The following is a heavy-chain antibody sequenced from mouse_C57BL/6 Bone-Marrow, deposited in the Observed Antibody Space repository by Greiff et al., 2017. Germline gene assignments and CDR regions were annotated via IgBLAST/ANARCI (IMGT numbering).Heavy chain of an antibody. Sequence: VQLQQPGAELVRPGSSVKLSCKASGYTFTSYWMHWVKQRPIQGLEWIGNIDPSDSGTHYNQKFKDQATLTVDKSSSTAYMQLSSLTSEDSAVYYCARGTRGFFFAYWGQGTLVTVSA. CDR1: GYTFTSYW. V-gene: IGHV1-52*01. CDR3: ARGTRGFFFAY. J-gene: IGHJ3*01. D-gene: IGHD3-3*01. CDR2: IDPSDSGT.